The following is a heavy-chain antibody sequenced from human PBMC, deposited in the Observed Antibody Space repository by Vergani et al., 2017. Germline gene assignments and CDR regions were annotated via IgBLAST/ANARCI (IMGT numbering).Heavy chain of an antibody. J-gene: IGHJ4*02. Sequence: EVQLVESGGGLVQPGGSLRLSCAASGFTFSSYWMSWVRQAPGKGLEWVANIQQDGSEKYYVDSVKGRFTISRDNAKNSLYLQMNSLRAEDTAVYYCARIPPRGGCYYFDYWGQGTLVTVSS. D-gene: IGHD4/OR15-4a*01. CDR2: IQQDGSEK. V-gene: IGHV3-7*03. CDR3: ARIPPRGGCYYFDY. CDR1: GFTFSSYW.